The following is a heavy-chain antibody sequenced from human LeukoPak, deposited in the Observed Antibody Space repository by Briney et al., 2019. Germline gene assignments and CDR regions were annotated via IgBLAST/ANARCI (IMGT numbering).Heavy chain of an antibody. D-gene: IGHD3-10*01. CDR1: GVSFSGYY. CDR2: INHSGST. CDR3: ARMRNYYGSGSYYNVRVWFDP. J-gene: IGHJ5*02. Sequence: SETLSLTCAVYGVSFSGYYWSWIRQPPGKGLEWIGEINHSGSTNYNPSLKSRVTISVDTSKNQFSLKLSSVTAADTAVYYCARMRNYYGSGSYYNVRVWFDPWGQGTLVTVSS. V-gene: IGHV4-34*01.